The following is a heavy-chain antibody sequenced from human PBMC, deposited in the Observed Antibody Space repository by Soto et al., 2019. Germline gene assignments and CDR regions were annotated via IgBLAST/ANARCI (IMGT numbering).Heavy chain of an antibody. CDR3: ARAGLGLAFDS. Sequence: QVQLQESGPGLVKPSGTLSLTCAVSGDSMNNNNWWSWVRQSPRKGLEWIAEIYHSGATNYNPSLQGRVTISIGKSEKQFSLKLNSVTAADTAVYYCARAGLGLAFDSWGQGALVTVSS. V-gene: IGHV4-4*02. J-gene: IGHJ5*01. CDR2: IYHSGAT. D-gene: IGHD6-19*01. CDR1: GDSMNNNNW.